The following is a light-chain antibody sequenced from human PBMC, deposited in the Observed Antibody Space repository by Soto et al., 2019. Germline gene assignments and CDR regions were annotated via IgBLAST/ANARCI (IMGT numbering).Light chain of an antibody. CDR3: QQSHSTPYT. V-gene: IGKV1-39*01. J-gene: IGKJ2*01. CDR2: AAS. CDR1: QTISNY. Sequence: DIQMTQSPSSLSASVGDRVTITCRASQTISNYLNWYQQKPGKVPKLLIYAASSLQSGVPSRFSGSGSGTDFTLTISSLQPEDFATYYCQQSHSTPYTFGQGTKLEIK.